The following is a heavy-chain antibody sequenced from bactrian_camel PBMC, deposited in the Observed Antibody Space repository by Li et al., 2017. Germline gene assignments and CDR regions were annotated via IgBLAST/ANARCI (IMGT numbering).Heavy chain of an antibody. J-gene: IGHJ4*01. V-gene: IGHV3S55*01. CDR2: IGSDGST. CDR3: AATRGPLPVRSVFEEGRYKY. D-gene: IGHD2*01. CDR1: VVTEKDYF. Sequence: HVQLVESGGGSVQTGGSLRLSCVVSVVTEKDYFYGWFRQAPGKEREKVAGIGSDGSTYYQEFVKGRFTISQDDANNPVYLQLDSLKPEDTATYYCAATRGPLPVRSVFEEGRYKYWGQGTQVTVS.